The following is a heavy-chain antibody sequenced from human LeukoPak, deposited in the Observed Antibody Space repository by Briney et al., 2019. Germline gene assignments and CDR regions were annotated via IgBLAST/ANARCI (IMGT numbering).Heavy chain of an antibody. Sequence: ASVKVSCKASGYTFTSFGFSWVRQAPGQGLEWMGWISPYNGDTKYVQNFQDRLTMTTDTSASTAYMELRNLRSDDTAVYYCARVRRYSGYNYFDAFDNWGQGTMVTVSS. CDR3: ARVRRYSGYNYFDAFDN. CDR1: GYTFTSFG. J-gene: IGHJ3*02. D-gene: IGHD5-12*01. CDR2: ISPYNGDT. V-gene: IGHV1-18*01.